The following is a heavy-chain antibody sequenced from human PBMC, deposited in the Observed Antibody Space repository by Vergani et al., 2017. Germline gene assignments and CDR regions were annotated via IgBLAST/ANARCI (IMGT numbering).Heavy chain of an antibody. D-gene: IGHD2-15*01. Sequence: QVQLVQSGAEVKKPGSSVKVSCKASGGTFSSYAISWVRQAPGQGLEWMGRIIPILGIANYGQKFQGRVTITADKSTSTAYMELSSLRSEDTAVYYCARGPAYCSGGSCYTYWGQGTLVTVSS. V-gene: IGHV1-69*04. CDR1: GGTFSSYA. CDR3: ARGPAYCSGGSCYTY. CDR2: IIPILGIA. J-gene: IGHJ4*02.